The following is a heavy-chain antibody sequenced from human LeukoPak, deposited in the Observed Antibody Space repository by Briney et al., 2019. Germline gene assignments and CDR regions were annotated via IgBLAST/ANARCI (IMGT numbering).Heavy chain of an antibody. CDR2: INHSGST. V-gene: IGHV4-34*01. D-gene: IGHD1-26*01. J-gene: IGHJ4*02. Sequence: PSETLSLTCAVYGGSFSGYYWSWIRQPPGKGLEWIGEINHSGSTNYNPFLKSRVTISVDTSKNQFSLKLSSVTAADTAVYYCARAQAIVGASLWGQGTLVTVSS. CDR1: GGSFSGYY. CDR3: ARAQAIVGASL.